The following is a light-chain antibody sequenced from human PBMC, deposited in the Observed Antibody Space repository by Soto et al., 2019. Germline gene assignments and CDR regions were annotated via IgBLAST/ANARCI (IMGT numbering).Light chain of an antibody. CDR1: SSNIGNNY. CDR3: ATWDSSLSAGV. Sequence: QSVLTQPPSVSAAPGQKVTISCSGSSSNIGNNYVSWYQQLPGTAPKLLIYDNNQRPSGIPDRFSASKSGTSATLGITGLQTGDEADYYCATWDSSLSAGVFGGGTKLTVL. CDR2: DNN. V-gene: IGLV1-51*01. J-gene: IGLJ3*02.